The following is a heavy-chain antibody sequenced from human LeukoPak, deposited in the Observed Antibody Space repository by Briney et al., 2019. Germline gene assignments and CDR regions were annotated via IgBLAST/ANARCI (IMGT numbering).Heavy chain of an antibody. J-gene: IGHJ5*02. Sequence: GGSLRLSCAASGYTFSSHWMHWVRQAPGKGLVWVSRISPDGSTTKNADSVKGRFTISRDNARSTLFLQLNSLRAEDTAVYYCAREINKWFDPWGQGTLVTVSS. CDR2: ISPDGSTT. CDR1: GYTFSSHW. V-gene: IGHV3-74*03. CDR3: AREINKWFDP.